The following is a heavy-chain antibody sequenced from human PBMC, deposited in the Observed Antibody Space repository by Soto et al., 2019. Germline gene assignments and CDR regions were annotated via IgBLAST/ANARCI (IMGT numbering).Heavy chain of an antibody. CDR3: ASRRFPPYYYYYGMDV. J-gene: IGHJ6*02. CDR2: INHSGST. V-gene: IGHV4-34*01. CDR1: GGSFSGYY. D-gene: IGHD3-3*01. Sequence: SETLSLTCAVYGGSFSGYYWSWIRQPPGKGLEWIGEINHSGSTNYNPSLKSRVTISVDTSKNQFSLKLSSVTAADTAVYYCASRRFPPYYYYYGMDVWGQGTTVTVSS.